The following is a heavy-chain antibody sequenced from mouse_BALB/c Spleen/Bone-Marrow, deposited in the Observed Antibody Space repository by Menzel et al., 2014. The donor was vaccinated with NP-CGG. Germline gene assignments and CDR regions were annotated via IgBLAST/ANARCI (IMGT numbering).Heavy chain of an antibody. V-gene: IGHV1-7*01. J-gene: IGHJ2*01. CDR3: ARDHPYYFDY. CDR1: GYTFTSYW. CDR2: INPSTGYT. Sequence: VQLQQSGAELAKPGASVKMSCKASGYTFTSYWMHWVKQRPGQGLEWIGYINPSTGYTEYNQKFKDKATLTADKSSSTAYMQLSSLTSEDSAVYYSARDHPYYFDYWGQGTTLTVSS.